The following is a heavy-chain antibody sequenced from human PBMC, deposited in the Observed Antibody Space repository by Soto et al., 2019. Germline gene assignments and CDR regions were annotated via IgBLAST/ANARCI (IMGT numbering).Heavy chain of an antibody. CDR1: GLSLSSSS. J-gene: IGHJ4*02. D-gene: IGHD6-25*01. CDR2: MFYDGVKR. CDR3: PQDLPAASDH. Sequence: PGGSRRLSCASSGLSLSSSSMHGVRQARGRGLEGVAGMFYDGVKRHYADSVKGRFTISRDNSKNTVHLQINSLRPEDTAGYYYPQDLPAASDHGGERAVVT. V-gene: IGHV3-30*18.